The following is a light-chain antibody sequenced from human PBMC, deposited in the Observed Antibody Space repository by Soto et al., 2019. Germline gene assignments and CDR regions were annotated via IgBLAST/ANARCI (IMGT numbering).Light chain of an antibody. Sequence: DIQMTQSPSSLSASVGDRVTITCRASQTISRFLSWYQKKPGKAPKLLIYAASTLQPGVPSRFSGSGYVTDFTLNIRSLQPEDFATYYCQQSYSGLYTFGQGTQLEIK. CDR3: QQSYSGLYT. J-gene: IGKJ2*01. CDR2: AAS. V-gene: IGKV1-39*01. CDR1: QTISRF.